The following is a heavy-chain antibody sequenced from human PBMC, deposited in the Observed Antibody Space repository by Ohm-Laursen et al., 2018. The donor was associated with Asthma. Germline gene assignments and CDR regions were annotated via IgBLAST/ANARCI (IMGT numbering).Heavy chain of an antibody. D-gene: IGHD2-15*01. CDR3: AHSPYCSGGSCYIGY. CDR2: IYWNDDK. CDR1: GFSLRTKDVA. V-gene: IGHV2-5*01. J-gene: IGHJ4*02. Sequence: TQTLTLTCTFSGFSLRTKDVAVGWIRQPPGKALEWLALIYWNDDKRYSPSLNSRLTVTKDTSKNQVVLTMSNMDPVDTATYYCAHSPYCSGGSCYIGYWGQGTLVTVSS.